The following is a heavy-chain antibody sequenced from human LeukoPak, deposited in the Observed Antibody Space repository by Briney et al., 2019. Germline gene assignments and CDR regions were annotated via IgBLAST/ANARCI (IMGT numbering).Heavy chain of an antibody. Sequence: GASVKVSCKASGYTFTSYDINWVRQATGQGLEWMGWVNPNSGNTGYAQKFQGRVTMTRNTSISTAYMELRSLRSEDTAVYYCARELGYCSSTSCYTGAGWGQGTLVTVSS. J-gene: IGHJ4*02. CDR3: ARELGYCSSTSCYTGAG. CDR2: VNPNSGNT. D-gene: IGHD2-2*02. V-gene: IGHV1-8*01. CDR1: GYTFTSYD.